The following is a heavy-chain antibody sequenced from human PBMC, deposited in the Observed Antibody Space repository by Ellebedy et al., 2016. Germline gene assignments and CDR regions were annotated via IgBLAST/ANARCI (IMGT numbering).Heavy chain of an antibody. CDR3: ATQVFDGSTWSADY. Sequence: ASVKVSCKTSVYTFSDLGFHWVRQAPGQSLEWMGWIKATNGYTRYSQKFQGRVTFTRDTSATTAYMQLSSLRSEDTAVYSCATQVFDGSTWSADYWGQGTLVTVSS. J-gene: IGHJ4*02. CDR1: VYTFSDLG. D-gene: IGHD6-6*01. V-gene: IGHV1-3*01. CDR2: IKATNGYT.